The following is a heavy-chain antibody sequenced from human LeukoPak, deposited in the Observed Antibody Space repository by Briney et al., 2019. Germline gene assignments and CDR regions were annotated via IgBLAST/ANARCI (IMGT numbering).Heavy chain of an antibody. CDR2: INHSGST. V-gene: IGHV4-39*07. CDR3: ARGFYYFDY. D-gene: IGHD3-10*01. Sequence: SETLSLTCTVSGGSISSSSYYWSWIRQPPGKGLEWIGEINHSGSTNYNPSLKSRVTISVDTSKNQFSLKLSSVTAADTAVYYCARGFYYFDYWGQGTLVTVSS. CDR1: GGSISSSSYY. J-gene: IGHJ4*02.